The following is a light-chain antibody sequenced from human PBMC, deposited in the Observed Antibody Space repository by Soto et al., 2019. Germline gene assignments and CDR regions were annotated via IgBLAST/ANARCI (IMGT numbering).Light chain of an antibody. CDR3: GTWDSSLSVVV. V-gene: IGLV1-51*01. CDR2: DNN. Sequence: QSVLTQPPSVSAAPGQKVTISCSGSSSNIGNNYVSWYQQLPGTAPKLLIYDNNERPSGIPDRFSGSKSGTSATLGITGLQTGDEADYYCGTWDSSLSVVVFGGGTQLNRP. J-gene: IGLJ2*01. CDR1: SSNIGNNY.